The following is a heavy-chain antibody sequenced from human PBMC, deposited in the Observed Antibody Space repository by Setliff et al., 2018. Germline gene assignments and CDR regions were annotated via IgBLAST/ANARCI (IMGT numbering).Heavy chain of an antibody. V-gene: IGHV4-59*08. Sequence: ETLSLTCTVSGGSISSYYWSWIRQPPGKGLEWIGYIHHSGSTHYNPSLKSRVTISVDTSKNQFSLKLTSVSAADTAIYYCARSSYYASGNSHNYYMDVWGKGTAVTVSS. CDR3: ARSSYYASGNSHNYYMDV. CDR1: GGSISSYY. D-gene: IGHD3-10*01. J-gene: IGHJ6*03. CDR2: IHHSGST.